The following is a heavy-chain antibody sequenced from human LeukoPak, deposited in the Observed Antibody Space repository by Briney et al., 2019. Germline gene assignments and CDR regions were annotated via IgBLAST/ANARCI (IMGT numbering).Heavy chain of an antibody. CDR2: IYSGGST. J-gene: IGHJ3*02. D-gene: IGHD3-16*01. Sequence: GGSLRLSCAASGFTFSNAWMSWVRQAPGKGLEWVSVIYSGGSTYYADSVEGRFTISRDNSKNTLYLQMNSLRAEDTAVYYCARVYDYVWGRSGAFDIWGQGTMVTVSS. CDR1: GFTFSNAW. V-gene: IGHV3-53*01. CDR3: ARVYDYVWGRSGAFDI.